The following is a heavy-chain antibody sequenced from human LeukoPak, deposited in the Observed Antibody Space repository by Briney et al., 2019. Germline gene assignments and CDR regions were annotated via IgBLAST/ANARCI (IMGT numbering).Heavy chain of an antibody. CDR3: AREPLFLEWSTDTDY. CDR2: ISYDGSNK. CDR1: GFTFSSYG. Sequence: PGGSLRLSCAASGFTFSSYGMHWVRQAPGKGLEWVAVISYDGSNKYYADSVKGRFTISRDNSKNTLYLQTNSLRAEDTAVYYCAREPLFLEWSTDTDYWGQGTLVTVSS. V-gene: IGHV3-30*03. D-gene: IGHD3-3*01. J-gene: IGHJ4*02.